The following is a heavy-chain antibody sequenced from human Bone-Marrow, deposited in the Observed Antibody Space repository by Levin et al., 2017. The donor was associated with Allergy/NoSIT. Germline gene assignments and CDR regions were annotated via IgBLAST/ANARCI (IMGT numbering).Heavy chain of an antibody. CDR2: IYSAGST. CDR3: ARGGDYGNY. Sequence: LSLTCAASGFPVSNNYMRWVRQPPGKGLEWVSLIYSAGSTYYADSVKGRFTISRDKSKNTLYLQMNSLRAEDTAVYYCARGGDYGNYWGQGTLVTVSS. D-gene: IGHD4/OR15-4a*01. CDR1: GFPVSNNY. V-gene: IGHV3-66*01. J-gene: IGHJ4*02.